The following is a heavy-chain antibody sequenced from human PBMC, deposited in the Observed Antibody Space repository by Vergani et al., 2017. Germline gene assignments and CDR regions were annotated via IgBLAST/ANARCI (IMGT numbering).Heavy chain of an antibody. CDR2: ISSSSSTI. CDR1: GFTFSSYR. CDR3: ARDKLTGSGSYLKTFDY. Sequence: EVQLVESGGGLVQPGGSLRLSCAASGFTFSSYRMNWVRQAPGKGREWVSYISSSSSTIYYADSVKGRFTISRDNAKNSLYLQMNSLRDEDTAVYYCARDKLTGSGSYLKTFDYWGQGTLVTVSS. J-gene: IGHJ4*02. V-gene: IGHV3-48*02. D-gene: IGHD3-10*01.